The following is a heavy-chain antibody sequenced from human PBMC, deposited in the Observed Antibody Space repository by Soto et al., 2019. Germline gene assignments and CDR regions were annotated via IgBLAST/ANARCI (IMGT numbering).Heavy chain of an antibody. J-gene: IGHJ5*02. CDR3: ARQDGWFDP. CDR2: IIPILGIA. CDR1: GGTFRSYT. Sequence: QVQLVQSGAEVKKPGSSVKVYCKASGGTFRSYTISWVRQAPGQGREWMGRIIPILGIANYAQKFQGRVTITADKSTSTAYMELGSRRSEDTAVYYCARQDGWFDPWGQGTLVTVSS. V-gene: IGHV1-69*02.